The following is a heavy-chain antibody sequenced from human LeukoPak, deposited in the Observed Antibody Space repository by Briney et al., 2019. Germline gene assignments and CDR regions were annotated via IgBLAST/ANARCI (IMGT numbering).Heavy chain of an antibody. V-gene: IGHV3-74*01. J-gene: IGHJ4*02. D-gene: IGHD3-10*01. CDR2: MNSDGSSK. CDR1: EFIFSNYW. CDR3: AREAFRSGEYYFDS. Sequence: PGGSLRLSCVASEFIFSNYWMHWVRQAPGKGLVWVSRMNSDGSSKTYADSVKGRFTISRDNAKNTLYLQMNSLRAEDTAVYYCAREAFRSGEYYFDSWGQGTLVTVSS.